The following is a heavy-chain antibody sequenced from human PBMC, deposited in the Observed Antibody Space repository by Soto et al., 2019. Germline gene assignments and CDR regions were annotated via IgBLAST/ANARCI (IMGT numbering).Heavy chain of an antibody. CDR3: ARDRGSAYYFDY. CDR1: GFTFSSYA. CDR2: ISYDGSNK. Sequence: QVQLVESGGGVVQPGRSLRLSCAASGFTFSSYAMHWVRQAPGKGLEWVAVISYDGSNKYYADSVKGRFTISRDNSKNTLYLQMNSLRAEDTAVYYCARDRGSAYYFDYWGQGTLVTVSS. V-gene: IGHV3-30-3*01. J-gene: IGHJ4*02. D-gene: IGHD2-15*01.